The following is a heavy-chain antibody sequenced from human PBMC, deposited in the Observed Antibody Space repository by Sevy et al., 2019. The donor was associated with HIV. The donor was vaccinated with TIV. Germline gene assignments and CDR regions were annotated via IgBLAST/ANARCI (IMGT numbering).Heavy chain of an antibody. CDR2: ISYDGSNK. D-gene: IGHD3-22*01. Sequence: GGSLRLSCATSGFTFSNYAMHWVRQAPGKGLEWVAIISYDGSNKYSADSVKGRFTISRDNSKNTLYLRMNTLRPEDTAVYYCARGCYYYDSSGYLNYWGQGTLVTVSS. J-gene: IGHJ4*02. CDR3: ARGCYYYDSSGYLNY. CDR1: GFTFSNYA. V-gene: IGHV3-30-3*01.